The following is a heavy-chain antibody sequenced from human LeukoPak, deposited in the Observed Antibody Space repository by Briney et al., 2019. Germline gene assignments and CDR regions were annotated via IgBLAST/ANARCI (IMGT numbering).Heavy chain of an antibody. CDR3: ARAEGYGGELDS. D-gene: IGHD4-23*01. Sequence: GGSLRLSCAASGFTFSSYAMHWVRQAPGKGLEWVSVVYSGGSTYYADSVKGRFTISRDNSKNTVYLQMNSLRAEDTAVYYCARAEGYGGELDSWGQGTLVTVSS. V-gene: IGHV3-NL1*01. CDR2: VYSGGST. J-gene: IGHJ4*02. CDR1: GFTFSSYA.